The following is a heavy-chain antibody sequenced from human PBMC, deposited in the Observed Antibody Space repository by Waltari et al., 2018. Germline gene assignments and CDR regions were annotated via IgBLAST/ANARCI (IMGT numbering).Heavy chain of an antibody. D-gene: IGHD4-17*01. V-gene: IGHV1-69*04. Sequence: QVQLVQSGAEVKKPGSSVKVSCKASGATFSSYAISWVRQAPGQGLEWMGRIIPILGIANYAQKFQGRVTSTADESTSTAYMELSSLRSEDTAVYYCATTPDYGDFYFDYWGQGTLVTDSS. J-gene: IGHJ4*02. CDR2: IIPILGIA. CDR1: GATFSSYA. CDR3: ATTPDYGDFYFDY.